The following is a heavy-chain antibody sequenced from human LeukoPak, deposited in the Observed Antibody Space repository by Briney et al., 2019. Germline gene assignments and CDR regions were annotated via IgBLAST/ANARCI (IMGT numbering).Heavy chain of an antibody. J-gene: IGHJ6*02. CDR2: INHSGST. CDR1: GGSFSGYY. V-gene: IGHV4-34*01. Sequence: PSETLSLTCAVYGGSFSGYYWSRIRQPPGKGLEWIGEINHSGSTNYNPSLKSRVTISVDTSKNQFSLKLSSVTAADTAVYYCARGLIVLWFGELYGMDVWGQGTTVTVSS. D-gene: IGHD3-10*01. CDR3: ARGLIVLWFGELYGMDV.